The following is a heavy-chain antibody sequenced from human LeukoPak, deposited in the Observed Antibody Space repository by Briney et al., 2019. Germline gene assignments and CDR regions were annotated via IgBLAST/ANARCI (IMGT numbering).Heavy chain of an antibody. CDR2: ISGSGGST. J-gene: IGHJ6*02. D-gene: IGHD3-3*01. CDR3: AKDTYYDFWSGYYSGMDV. V-gene: IGHV3-23*01. CDR1: GFTFSSYA. Sequence: GGSLRLSCAASGFTFSSYAMSWVRQAPGKGLEWVSAISGSGGSTYHADSVKGRFTISRDNSKNTLYLQMNSLRAEDTAVYYCAKDTYYDFWSGYYSGMDVWGQGTTVTVSS.